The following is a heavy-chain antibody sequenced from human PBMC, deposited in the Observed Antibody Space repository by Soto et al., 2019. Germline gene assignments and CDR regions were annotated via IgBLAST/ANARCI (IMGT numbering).Heavy chain of an antibody. CDR2: ISGSGGTS. J-gene: IGHJ4*01. V-gene: IGHV3-23*01. D-gene: IGHD6-13*01. CDR1: GFNFRSYA. CDR3: AKGRGSSWTIDY. Sequence: DVELPASGGGLVQPGGSLRLSCAASGFNFRSYAMSWVRRAPGKGLEWVSAISGSGGTSYFADSVRGRFTISRDNSKNTLYLQLSSLRVEDTAEYFCAKGRGSSWTIDYWGHGTLVTVSS.